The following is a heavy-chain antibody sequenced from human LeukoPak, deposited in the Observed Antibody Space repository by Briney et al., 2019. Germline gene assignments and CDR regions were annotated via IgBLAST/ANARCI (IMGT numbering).Heavy chain of an antibody. V-gene: IGHV3-21*04. J-gene: IGHJ4*02. D-gene: IGHD3-9*01. CDR1: GFTFSSYS. CDR2: ISSSSSYI. Sequence: GGSLRLSCAASGFTFSSYSMNWVRQAPGKGLEWVSSISSSSSYIYYADSVKGRFTISRDNAKNSLYLQMNSLRSEDTAVYYCARARGLRYFDWLLPFDYWGQGTLVTVSS. CDR3: ARARGLRYFDWLLPFDY.